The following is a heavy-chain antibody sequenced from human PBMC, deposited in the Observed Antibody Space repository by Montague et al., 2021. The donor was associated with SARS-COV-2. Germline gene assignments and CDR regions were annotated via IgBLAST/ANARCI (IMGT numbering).Heavy chain of an antibody. CDR2: ISSSGSTI. V-gene: IGHV3-48*03. J-gene: IGHJ2*01. D-gene: IGHD3-3*01. Sequence: SLRLSCSASGFTFSSYEMNWVRQAPGKGLEWVSYISSSGSTIYYADSVKDRFTISRDNAKNSLYLQMNSLRAEDTAVYYCAREKRRITIFGVVIIEYFDLWGRGTLVTVSS. CDR1: GFTFSSYE. CDR3: AREKRRITIFGVVIIEYFDL.